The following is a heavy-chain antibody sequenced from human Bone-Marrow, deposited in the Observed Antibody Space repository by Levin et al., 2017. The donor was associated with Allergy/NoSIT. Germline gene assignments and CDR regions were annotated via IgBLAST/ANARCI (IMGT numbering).Heavy chain of an antibody. V-gene: IGHV4-39*01. D-gene: IGHD3-3*01. CDR2: IHYSGST. J-gene: IGHJ4*02. CDR1: GGSISTNNYN. Sequence: PSETLSLTCTVSGGSISTNNYNWGWIRQPPGKGLEWIGNIHYSGSTDYNPSLKSRVTISVDTSKSLFSLKLSSVTAADTAVYYCASFDFWSGYYLFWGQGTLVSVSS. CDR3: ASFDFWSGYYLF.